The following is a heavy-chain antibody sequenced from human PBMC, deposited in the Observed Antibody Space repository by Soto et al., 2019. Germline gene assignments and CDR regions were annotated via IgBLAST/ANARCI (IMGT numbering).Heavy chain of an antibody. D-gene: IGHD6-6*01. CDR1: GDSISTADYY. V-gene: IGHV4-30-4*01. J-gene: IGHJ4*02. CDR2: IYYSGNT. Sequence: PSETLSLTCTVSGDSISTADYYWNWIRQPPGKGLEWIGYIYYSGNTYYIPSLKSRVTIAVDTSKNQISLKLNSVTAADTDVYYCARGIYSTSSFFDSWGQGTLVTVSS. CDR3: ARGIYSTSSFFDS.